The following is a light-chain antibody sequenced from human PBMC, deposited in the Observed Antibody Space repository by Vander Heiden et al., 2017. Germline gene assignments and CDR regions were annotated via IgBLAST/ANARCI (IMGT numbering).Light chain of an antibody. V-gene: IGLV1-40*01. J-gene: IGLJ1*01. CDR2: ANT. CDR1: SSNLGATYD. Sequence: QAVLTQPPAGSGGPGQRITISCPGSSSNLGATYDVHWYQQLPGTAPKLLIYANTIRPSGVPDRFSGSKSGTSASLAITGLQAEDEADYYCQSYDDSLSGSGVFGTGTQVTV. CDR3: QSYDDSLSGSGV.